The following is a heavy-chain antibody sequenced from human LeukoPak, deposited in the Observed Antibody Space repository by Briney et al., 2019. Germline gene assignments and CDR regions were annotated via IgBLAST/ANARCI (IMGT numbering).Heavy chain of an antibody. CDR1: GGSISSNTYY. CDR3: ARHGYYYSSGPLFDS. V-gene: IGHV4-39*01. J-gene: IGHJ4*02. Sequence: SETLSLTCTFSGGSISSNTYYWAWIRQPPGKGLEWIGTISYSGSSYYNPSLNSRVTISVDTSKNQLFLNLTSVTATDTALYYCARHGYYYSSGPLFDSWGQGTLVTVSS. CDR2: ISYSGSS. D-gene: IGHD3-10*01.